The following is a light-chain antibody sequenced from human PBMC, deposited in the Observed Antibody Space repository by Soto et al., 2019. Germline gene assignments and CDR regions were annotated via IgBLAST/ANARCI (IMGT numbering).Light chain of an antibody. V-gene: IGLV1-40*01. CDR1: ISNIGAGYD. CDR3: QSYDSSLSAYV. Sequence: QSALAQPPSVSGAPGKKVTISCTGSISNIGAGYDLHWYQQLPGTAPKLLLYGNSNRPSGVPDRFSGSKSGTSASLAITGLQAEDEADYYCQSYDSSLSAYVFGTGTKVTVL. J-gene: IGLJ1*01. CDR2: GNS.